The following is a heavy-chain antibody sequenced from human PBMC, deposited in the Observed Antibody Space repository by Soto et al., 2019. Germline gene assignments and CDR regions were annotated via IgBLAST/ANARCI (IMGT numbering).Heavy chain of an antibody. CDR2: ISGSGGST. Sequence: GGSLRLSCAASGFTFSSYAMSWVRQAPGKGLEWVSAISGSGGSTYYADSVKGRFTISRDNSKNTLYLQMNSLRAEDTAMYYCARHLRLAAGGHYFDYWGQGTLVTVSS. CDR3: ARHLRLAAGGHYFDY. CDR1: GFTFSSYA. J-gene: IGHJ4*02. V-gene: IGHV3-23*01. D-gene: IGHD6-13*01.